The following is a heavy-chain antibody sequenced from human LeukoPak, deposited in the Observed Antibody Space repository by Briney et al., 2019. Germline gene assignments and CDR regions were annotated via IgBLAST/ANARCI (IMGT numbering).Heavy chain of an antibody. CDR2: IDWDDDK. Sequence: ESGPALVKPTPPLTLTCTFSGFSLRISGMCVSWIRQPPGKALEWLARIDWDDDKYYSTSLKTRLTISKDTSKNQVVLTMTNMDPVDTATYYCARISTYSSGDFDYWGQGTLVTVSS. D-gene: IGHD3-22*01. CDR3: ARISTYSSGDFDY. V-gene: IGHV2-70*11. CDR1: GFSLRISGMC. J-gene: IGHJ4*02.